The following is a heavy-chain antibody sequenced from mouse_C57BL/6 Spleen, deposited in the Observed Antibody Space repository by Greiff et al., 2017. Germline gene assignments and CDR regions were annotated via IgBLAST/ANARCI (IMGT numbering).Heavy chain of an antibody. CDR2: IYPGDGDT. D-gene: IGHD2-2*01. V-gene: IGHV1-82*01. CDR1: GYAFSSSW. Sequence: QVQLQQSGPELVKPGASVKISCKASGYAFSSSWMNWVKQRPGKGLEWIGRIYPGDGDTNYNGKFKGKATLTADKSSSTAYMQLSSLTSEDSAVYFCARSLYGYAFAYWGQGTLVTVSA. J-gene: IGHJ3*01. CDR3: ARSLYGYAFAY.